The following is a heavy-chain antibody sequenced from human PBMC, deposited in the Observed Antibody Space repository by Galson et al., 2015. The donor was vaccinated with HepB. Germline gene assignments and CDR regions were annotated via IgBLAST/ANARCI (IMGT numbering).Heavy chain of an antibody. CDR3: AREGYCSSTSCQTYYYYYMDV. J-gene: IGHJ6*03. Sequence: SCKASGGTFSSYAISWVRQAPGQGLEWMGGIIPIFGTANYAQKFQGRVTITADESTSTAYMELSSLRSEDTAVYYCAREGYCSSTSCQTYYYYYMDVWGKGTTVTVSS. D-gene: IGHD2-2*01. V-gene: IGHV1-69*01. CDR1: GGTFSSYA. CDR2: IIPIFGTA.